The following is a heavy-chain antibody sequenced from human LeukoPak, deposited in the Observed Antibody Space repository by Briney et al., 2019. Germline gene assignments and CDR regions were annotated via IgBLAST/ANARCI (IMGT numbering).Heavy chain of an antibody. CDR3: ARYNWNDVVSALDS. CDR1: GYTFSGYN. Sequence: ASVKVSCKASGYTFSGYNIHWVRQAPGQGLEWMGWINPNNGATHYAQKFRGGVTMTRDTSITTFYMEVSSLRSDDTACYYCARYNWNDVVSALDSWGQGTLVTVSS. J-gene: IGHJ4*02. V-gene: IGHV1-2*02. D-gene: IGHD1-1*01. CDR2: INPNNGAT.